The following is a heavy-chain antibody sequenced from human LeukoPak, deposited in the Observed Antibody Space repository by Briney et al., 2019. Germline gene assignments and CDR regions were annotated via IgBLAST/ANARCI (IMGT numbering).Heavy chain of an antibody. D-gene: IGHD6-6*01. CDR2: IYYSGST. J-gene: IGHJ6*03. V-gene: IGHV4-59*02. CDR1: GFTVSSNY. Sequence: GSLRLSCAASGFTVSSNYMSWIRQPPGKGLEWIGYIYYSGSTNYNPSLKSRVTISVDTSKNQFSLKLSSVTAADTAVYYCAGDWGVSARPGYMDVWGKGTTVTVSS. CDR3: AGDWGVSARPGYMDV.